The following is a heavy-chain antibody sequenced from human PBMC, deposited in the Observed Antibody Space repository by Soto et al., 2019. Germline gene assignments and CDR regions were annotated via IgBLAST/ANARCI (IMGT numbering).Heavy chain of an antibody. D-gene: IGHD3-10*01. Sequence: DVQLVESGGGLVKPGGSLRLSCAASGFTFSSYSMNWVRQAPGKGLKWVSSISGNSNYMYYADSVKGRFTISRDNAKNSLYLQMNSLRAEDTAVYYCAREMIGSGSYDYWGQGILVTVSS. CDR2: ISGNSNYM. CDR3: AREMIGSGSYDY. V-gene: IGHV3-21*01. J-gene: IGHJ4*02. CDR1: GFTFSSYS.